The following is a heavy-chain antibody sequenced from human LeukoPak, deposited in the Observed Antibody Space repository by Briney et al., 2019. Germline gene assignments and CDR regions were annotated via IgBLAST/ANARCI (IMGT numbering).Heavy chain of an antibody. V-gene: IGHV4-39*01. Sequence: SETLSLTCTVSGGSISTSYYWGWIRPPPGKGLEWIGSIYYSGSTYYDPSLKSRLTISVDTSKNHYSLKLSSVTAADTAVYYCARQEPNSPNDAFDIWGQGTTVTVSS. J-gene: IGHJ3*02. CDR2: IYYSGST. CDR1: GGSISTSYY. D-gene: IGHD4-23*01. CDR3: ARQEPNSPNDAFDI.